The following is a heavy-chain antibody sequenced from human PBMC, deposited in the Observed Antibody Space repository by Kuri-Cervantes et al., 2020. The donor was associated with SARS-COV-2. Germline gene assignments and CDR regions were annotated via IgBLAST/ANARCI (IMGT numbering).Heavy chain of an antibody. CDR1: GFTFSGYY. CDR3: ARDGTGVAGVGGCGWFDS. Sequence: GGSLRLSCAASGFTFSGYYMSWIRQAPGKGLEWVSYISSSSSSTYYADSVKGRFTISRDNSLNTLYLQMNSLRGEDTAVYYCARDGTGVAGVGGCGWFDSWGQGTLVTVSS. V-gene: IGHV3-11*05. CDR2: ISSSSSST. D-gene: IGHD6-19*01. J-gene: IGHJ5*01.